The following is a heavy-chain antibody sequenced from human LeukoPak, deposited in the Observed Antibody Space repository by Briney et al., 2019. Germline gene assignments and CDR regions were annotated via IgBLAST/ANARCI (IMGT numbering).Heavy chain of an antibody. D-gene: IGHD6-13*01. CDR1: GFTFSSYA. CDR3: ARDPEWAAASTGYYYYGMDV. Sequence: PGRSLRLSCAASGFTFSSYAMHWVRQAPGKGLEWVAVISYDGSNKYCADSVKGRFTISGDNSKNTLYLQMNSLRAEDTTVYYCARDPEWAAASTGYYYYGMDVWGQGTTVTVSS. CDR2: ISYDGSNK. V-gene: IGHV3-30-3*01. J-gene: IGHJ6*02.